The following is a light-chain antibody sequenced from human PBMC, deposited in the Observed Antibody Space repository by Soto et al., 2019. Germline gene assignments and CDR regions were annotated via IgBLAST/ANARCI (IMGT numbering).Light chain of an antibody. J-gene: IGKJ4*01. CDR1: QSISSY. CDR3: PHRYRPPIP. CDR2: AAA. Sequence: EIQVTQSPSSLSASVIDRVTITCRAIQSISSYLNWYHQKPGKAPKILIYAAASLQSGVPSRFSASGSGTDFTLTICSLQPEDCARYCCPHRYRPPIPFGGRNKL. V-gene: IGKV1-39*01.